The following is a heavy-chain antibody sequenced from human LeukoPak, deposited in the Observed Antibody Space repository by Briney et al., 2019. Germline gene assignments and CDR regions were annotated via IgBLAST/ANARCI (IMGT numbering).Heavy chain of an antibody. CDR3: VRGPYGSSISNWFDP. J-gene: IGHJ5*02. D-gene: IGHD3-10*01. CDR1: GGSITGYS. Sequence: SETLSLTCSVSGGSITGYSWSWIRQTPGKGLEWIGYIYYNGDTHYNPSLNSRLSMSVATPNKQFSLNLRSVTAADTAVYYCVRGPYGSSISNWFDPWGQGLLVTVSS. CDR2: IYYNGDT. V-gene: IGHV4-59*01.